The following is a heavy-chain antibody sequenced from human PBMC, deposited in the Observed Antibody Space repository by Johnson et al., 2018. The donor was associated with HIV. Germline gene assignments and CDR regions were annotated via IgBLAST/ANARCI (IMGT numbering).Heavy chain of an antibody. Sequence: VQLVESGGGVVQPGRSLRLSCAASGFTFSSYAMHWVRQAPAKGLEWVSAISGTGGTTYYADSVRGRFSISRDKSKDTLYLQMSSLRAEDTAVYYCAKGRGYDYDALDFWGQGTMVTVSS. J-gene: IGHJ3*01. D-gene: IGHD5-12*01. CDR1: GFTFSSYA. CDR3: AKGRGYDYDALDF. V-gene: IGHV3-23*04. CDR2: ISGTGGTT.